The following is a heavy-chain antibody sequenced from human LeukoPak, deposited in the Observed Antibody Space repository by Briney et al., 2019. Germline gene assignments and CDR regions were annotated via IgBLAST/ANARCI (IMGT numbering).Heavy chain of an antibody. V-gene: IGHV3-23*01. J-gene: IGHJ5*02. CDR1: GFTYSIYA. CDR3: AKVERTDEPAARGFNWFDP. CDR2: ISGSGGST. D-gene: IGHD6-6*01. Sequence: PGGSLRLSCVASGFTYSIYAMSWVRQAPGKGLAWVPAISGSGGSTYYAGSVKGRFTISRDNSKNTLYLQMNSLRAEDTAVYYCAKVERTDEPAARGFNWFDPWGQGTLVTVSS.